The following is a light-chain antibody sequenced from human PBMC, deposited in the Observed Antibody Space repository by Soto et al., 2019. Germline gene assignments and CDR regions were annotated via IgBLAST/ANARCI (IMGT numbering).Light chain of an antibody. CDR1: QSVSSK. J-gene: IGKJ1*01. CDR2: GAS. V-gene: IGKV3-15*01. Sequence: EIVMTQSSATLSVSPGERATLSCRASQSVSSKLAWYQQKPGQAPRLLIYGASTRATGIPARFSGSGSGTEFTLTFSSLQSEDFAVYYCQQYNNWPQTFGQGTKVEIK. CDR3: QQYNNWPQT.